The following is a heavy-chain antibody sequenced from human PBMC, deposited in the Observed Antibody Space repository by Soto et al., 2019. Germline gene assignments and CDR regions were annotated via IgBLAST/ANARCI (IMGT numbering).Heavy chain of an antibody. Sequence: QSQTLSLTCAISGDSVSSNSAAWNWIRQSPSRGLEWLGRTYYRSKWYNDYAVSVKSRITINPDTSKNQFSLQLNSVTPEDTAVYYCAREVSDVEYSSSVYYYYYYMDVWGKGTTVTVSS. CDR2: TYYRSKWYN. CDR3: AREVSDVEYSSSVYYYYYYMDV. V-gene: IGHV6-1*01. CDR1: GDSVSSNSAA. J-gene: IGHJ6*03. D-gene: IGHD6-6*01.